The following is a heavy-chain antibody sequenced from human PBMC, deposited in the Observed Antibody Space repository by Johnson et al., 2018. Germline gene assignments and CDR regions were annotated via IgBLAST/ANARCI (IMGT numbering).Heavy chain of an antibody. J-gene: IGHJ1*01. Sequence: EVQLVESGGGLVKPGGSLRLSCAASGFTFSSSSMNWVRQAPGKGLEWVSSISSSTSYIYYADSVKGRFTISRDNAKNSLYLQMNSLRAEDTAVYYCARDNLYDYDSSAYYFGGYFQHWGQGTLVTVSS. V-gene: IGHV3-21*01. CDR1: GFTFSSSS. CDR3: ARDNLYDYDSSAYYFGGYFQH. CDR2: ISSSTSYI. D-gene: IGHD3-22*01.